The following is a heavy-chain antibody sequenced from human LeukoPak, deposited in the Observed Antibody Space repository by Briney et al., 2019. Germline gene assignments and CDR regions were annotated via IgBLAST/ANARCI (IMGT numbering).Heavy chain of an antibody. CDR2: ISGSGDST. D-gene: IGHD3-10*01. J-gene: IGHJ4*02. CDR1: GFTFSSYA. Sequence: GGSLRLSCAASGFTFSSYAMSWVRQAPGKGLEWVSAISGSGDSTYYADSVKGRFTMSRDNSKNKLYLQMNSLRAEDTAVYYCAKVRSIMVRGVIDYWGQGTLDTVSS. CDR3: AKVRSIMVRGVIDY. V-gene: IGHV3-23*01.